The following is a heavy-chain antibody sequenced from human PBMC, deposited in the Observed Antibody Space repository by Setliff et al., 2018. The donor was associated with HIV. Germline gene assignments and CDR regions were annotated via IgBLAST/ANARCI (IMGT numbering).Heavy chain of an antibody. V-gene: IGHV4-39*01. D-gene: IGHD5-12*01. J-gene: IGHJ4*02. CDR2: IFSSGST. CDR1: GGSISSSNYY. Sequence: SETLSLTCTVSGGSISSSNYYWGWIRQPPGKGLEWIGTIFSSGSTYYKPSLKSRVTISVDSTKNQISLKLSFVTAADTAVYYCARHVDIVAPFDYWGQGSLVTVSS. CDR3: ARHVDIVAPFDY.